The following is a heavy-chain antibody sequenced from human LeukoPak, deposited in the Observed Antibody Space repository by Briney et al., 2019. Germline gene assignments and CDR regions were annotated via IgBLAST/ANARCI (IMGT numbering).Heavy chain of an antibody. CDR3: ARTCPRFVALYGVTRGDWYFDL. CDR1: GGTFSSYA. V-gene: IGHV1-46*01. D-gene: IGHD2-15*01. Sequence: GSSVKVSCKASGGTFSSYAISWVRQAPGQGLEWMGIINPSGGSTSYAQKFQGRVTMTRDTSTSTVYMELSSLRSEDTAVYYCARTCPRFVALYGVTRGDWYFDLWGRGTLVTVSS. J-gene: IGHJ2*01. CDR2: INPSGGST.